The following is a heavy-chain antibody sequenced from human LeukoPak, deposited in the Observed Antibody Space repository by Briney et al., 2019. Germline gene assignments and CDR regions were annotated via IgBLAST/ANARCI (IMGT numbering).Heavy chain of an antibody. D-gene: IGHD3-22*01. CDR1: GYIFTSYF. CDR2: INPSGGST. Sequence: ASVKVSCKASGYIFTSYFMHWVRQAPGQGLEWMGLINPSGGSTRYAQKFQGRVTMTRDMSTSTVYMELSSLRSEDTAVYYCARPQRNYYDRSGYYTWGQGTLVTVSS. V-gene: IGHV1-46*01. CDR3: ARPQRNYYDRSGYYT. J-gene: IGHJ5*02.